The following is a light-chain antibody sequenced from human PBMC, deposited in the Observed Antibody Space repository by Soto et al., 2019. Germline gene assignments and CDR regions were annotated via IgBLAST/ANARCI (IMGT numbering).Light chain of an antibody. Sequence: ETVMTQSPATLSVSPGERATLSCGASQSVSTNLAWYQQKPGQVPRLLIYGASTRASDIPARFSGSGSGTEFTLTMSSVQSEDFAVYYWQQYNEWPPTFGGGTKVEIE. J-gene: IGKJ4*01. CDR1: QSVSTN. CDR3: QQYNEWPPT. CDR2: GAS. V-gene: IGKV3-15*01.